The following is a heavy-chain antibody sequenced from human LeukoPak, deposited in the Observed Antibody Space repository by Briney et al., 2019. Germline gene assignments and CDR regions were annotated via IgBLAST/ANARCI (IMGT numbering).Heavy chain of an antibody. J-gene: IGHJ3*02. CDR2: ISSSSSYI. CDR3: AREYCSGGSCYNDAFDI. D-gene: IGHD2-15*01. CDR1: GFTFSSYS. V-gene: IGHV3-21*01. Sequence: GGSLRLSCAASGFTFSSYSMNWVRQAPEKGLEWVSSISSSSSYIYYADSVKGRFTISRDNAKNSLYLQMNSLRAEDTAVYYCAREYCSGGSCYNDAFDIWGQGTMVTVSS.